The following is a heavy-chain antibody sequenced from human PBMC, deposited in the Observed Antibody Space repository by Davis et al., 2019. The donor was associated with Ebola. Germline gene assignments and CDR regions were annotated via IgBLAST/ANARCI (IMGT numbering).Heavy chain of an antibody. CDR1: GGSISSSNW. D-gene: IGHD5-24*01. V-gene: IGHV4-4*02. CDR3: ARDQGWLQFGYFDY. J-gene: IGHJ4*02. Sequence: MPSETLSLTCAVSGGSISSSNWWSWLRQPPGKGLEWIGEINHSGSPNYNPSLKSRVTISVDTSKNQFSLKLSSVTAADTAVYYCARDQGWLQFGYFDYWGQGTLVTVSS. CDR2: INHSGSP.